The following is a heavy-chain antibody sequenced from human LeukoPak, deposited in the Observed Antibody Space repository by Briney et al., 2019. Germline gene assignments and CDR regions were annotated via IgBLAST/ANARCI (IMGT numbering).Heavy chain of an antibody. CDR2: ISGNSGNK. J-gene: IGHJ3*01. V-gene: IGHV3-23*01. CDR3: AKSEGTQWELAGAFDV. CDR1: GFTFSNYA. D-gene: IGHD3-10*01. Sequence: GGFLRLSCAASGFTFSNYAMSWVRQAPGKGLEWVSGISGNSGNKNYGGSVKGRFTTSRDNSKNTLYLQMNILRVEDTAVYFCAKSEGTQWELAGAFDVWGQGTMVTVSS.